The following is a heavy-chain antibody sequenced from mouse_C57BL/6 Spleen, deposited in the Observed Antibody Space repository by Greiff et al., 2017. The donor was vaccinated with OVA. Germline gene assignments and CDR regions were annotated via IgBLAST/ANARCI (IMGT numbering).Heavy chain of an antibody. D-gene: IGHD2-3*01. CDR2: INPNNGGT. CDR1: GYTFTDYY. J-gene: IGHJ3*01. CDR3: ARGAGYDGYFAWFAY. Sequence: EVQLQQSGPELVKPGASVKISCKASGYTFTDYYMNWVKQSHGKSLEWIGDINPNNGGTSYNQKFKGKATLTVDKSSSTAYMELRSLTSEDSAVYYCARGAGYDGYFAWFAYWGQGTLVTVSA. V-gene: IGHV1-26*01.